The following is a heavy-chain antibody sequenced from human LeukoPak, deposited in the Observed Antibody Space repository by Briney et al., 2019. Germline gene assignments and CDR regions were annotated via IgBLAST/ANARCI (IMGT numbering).Heavy chain of an antibody. CDR1: GFTFSSYE. D-gene: IGHD2-21*01. CDR3: ASLIDYYIGY. V-gene: IGHV3-48*03. J-gene: IGHJ4*02. Sequence: GGSLRLSCAVSGFTFSSYEMNWVRQAPGKGLEWVSYISSSGSSIYYADSVKGRFTISRDNAKNSLYLQMNSLRAEDTAVYYCASLIDYYIGYWGQGTLVTVSS. CDR2: ISSSGSSI.